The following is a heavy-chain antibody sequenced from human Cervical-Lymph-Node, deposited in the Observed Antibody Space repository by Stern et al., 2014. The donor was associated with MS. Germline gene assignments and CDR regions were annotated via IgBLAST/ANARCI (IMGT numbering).Heavy chain of an antibody. V-gene: IGHV2-26*01. J-gene: IGHJ5*02. Sequence: ESGPVLVKPTETLTLTCTVSGFSLSNARMGVSWIRQPPGKALEWLAHIFSNDEKFYSTSLKSRLTISKDTSKSQVVLTMTNMDPVDTATYYCAFGAGTTSAWFDPWGQGTLVTVSS. D-gene: IGHD1-1*01. CDR3: AFGAGTTSAWFDP. CDR1: GFSLSNARMG. CDR2: IFSNDEK.